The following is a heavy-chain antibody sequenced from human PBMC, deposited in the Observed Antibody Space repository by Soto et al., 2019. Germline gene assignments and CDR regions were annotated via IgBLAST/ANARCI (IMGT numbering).Heavy chain of an antibody. CDR1: SGSISHGGYY. J-gene: IGHJ6*02. CDR2: IYYTESD. D-gene: IGHD1-1*01. Sequence: QVQLQESGPGLVKPSETLSLTCSVSSGSISHGGYYWSWIRHHPRRGLEWIGFIYYTESDYYNPSLESRVSLTVDRFTNQFSLELTYVTAADAGVYYCARSFTPWNMNYYGVDVWGHGPRVTVSS. V-gene: IGHV4-31*03. CDR3: ARSFTPWNMNYYGVDV.